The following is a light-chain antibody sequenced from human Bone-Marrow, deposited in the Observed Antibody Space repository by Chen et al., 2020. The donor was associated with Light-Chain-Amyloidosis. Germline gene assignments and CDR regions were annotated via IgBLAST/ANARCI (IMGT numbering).Light chain of an antibody. CDR3: QSYQGSSQGV. Sequence: NFMLTQPHSVSESPGKTVIISCTRSSGSIATNYVQWYQQRPGSSPTTVIYEDDQSPSGVPDRFSGSIDRSSNSASLTISGLKTEDEADYYCQSYQGSSQGVFGGGTKLSVL. J-gene: IGLJ3*02. CDR1: SGSIATNY. CDR2: EDD. V-gene: IGLV6-57*01.